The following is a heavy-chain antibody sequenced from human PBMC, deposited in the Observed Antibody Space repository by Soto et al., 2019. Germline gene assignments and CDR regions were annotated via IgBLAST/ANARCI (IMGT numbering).Heavy chain of an antibody. V-gene: IGHV3-33*01. Sequence: QVQLVESGGGVVQPGRSLRLSCAASGFTFSSYGMHWVRQAPGKGLEWVAVIWYDGSNKYYADSVKGRFTISRDNSKNTLYLQMNSLRAEDTAVYYCARVGSYYDSSGYYADYWGQGTLVTVSS. CDR3: ARVGSYYDSSGYYADY. CDR2: IWYDGSNK. D-gene: IGHD3-22*01. J-gene: IGHJ4*02. CDR1: GFTFSSYG.